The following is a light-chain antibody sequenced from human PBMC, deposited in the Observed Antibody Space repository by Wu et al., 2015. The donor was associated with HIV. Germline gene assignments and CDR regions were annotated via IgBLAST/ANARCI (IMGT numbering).Light chain of an antibody. CDR1: QSISNW. Sequence: DIQMTQSPLTLSASVGDRVTITCRASQSISNWLAWYQQKPGKAPKLLIYKASTLESGVPSRFSGSGSGTEFTLTVSSPQPDDFANYYCQQYNSDSWTFGQGTKLEVK. CDR2: KAS. CDR3: QQYNSDSWT. J-gene: IGKJ1*01. V-gene: IGKV1-5*03.